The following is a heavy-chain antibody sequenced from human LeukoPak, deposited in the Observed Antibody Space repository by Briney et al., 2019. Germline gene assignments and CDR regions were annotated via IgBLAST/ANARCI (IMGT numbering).Heavy chain of an antibody. CDR3: AREWELLRIACDY. D-gene: IGHD1-26*01. Sequence: PGGSLRLSCAASGFTFSDYYMSWIRQAPGKGLEWVSYISSSGSTIYYADSVKGRFTISRDNAKNSLYLQMSSLRAEDTAVYYCAREWELLRIACDYWGQGTLVTVSS. CDR1: GFTFSDYY. V-gene: IGHV3-11*04. J-gene: IGHJ4*02. CDR2: ISSSGSTI.